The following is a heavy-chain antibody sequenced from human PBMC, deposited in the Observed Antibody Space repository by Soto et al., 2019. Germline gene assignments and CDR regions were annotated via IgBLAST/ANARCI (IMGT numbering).Heavy chain of an antibody. V-gene: IGHV3-66*01. CDR2: IYSGGST. CDR1: GFTVSSNY. CDR3: ARGLVTAYFDY. D-gene: IGHD2-15*01. Sequence: GGSLRLSCAASGFTVSSNYMSWVRQAPGKGLEWVSVIYSGGSTYYADSVKGRFTISRDNSKDTLYLQMNSLRAEDTAVYYCARGLVTAYFDYWGQGTLVTVSS. J-gene: IGHJ4*02.